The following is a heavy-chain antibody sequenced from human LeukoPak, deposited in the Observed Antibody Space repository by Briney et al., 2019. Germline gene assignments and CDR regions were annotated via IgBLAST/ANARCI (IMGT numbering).Heavy chain of an antibody. Sequence: SVKVSCKASGGTFSSYAISWVRQAPGQGLEWMGRIIPIFGTANYAQKFQGRVTITADESTSTAYMELSSLRSEDTAVYYCARDRRPYCSGGSCYETHWGQGTLVTVSS. CDR2: IIPIFGTA. D-gene: IGHD2-15*01. CDR1: GGTFSSYA. CDR3: ARDRRPYCSGGSCYETH. J-gene: IGHJ4*02. V-gene: IGHV1-69*13.